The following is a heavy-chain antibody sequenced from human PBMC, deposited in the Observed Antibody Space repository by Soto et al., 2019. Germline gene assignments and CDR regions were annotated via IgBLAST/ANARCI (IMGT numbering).Heavy chain of an antibody. D-gene: IGHD3-3*01. CDR3: AKDGVRYYDFWSGPPQY. Sequence: GGSLRLSCAASGFTFSSYGMHWVRQAPGKGLEWVAVISYDGSNKYYADSVKGRFTISRDNSKNTLYLQMNSLRAEDTAVYYCAKDGVRYYDFWSGPPQYWGQGTLVTVSS. CDR2: ISYDGSNK. V-gene: IGHV3-30*18. CDR1: GFTFSSYG. J-gene: IGHJ4*02.